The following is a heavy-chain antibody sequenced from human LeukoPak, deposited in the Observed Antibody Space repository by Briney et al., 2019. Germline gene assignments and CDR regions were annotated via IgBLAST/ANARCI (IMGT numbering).Heavy chain of an antibody. V-gene: IGHV3-9*01. CDR2: ISWNSGSI. Sequence: GGSLRLSCAASGFTFSSYGMPWVRQAPGKGLEWVSGISWNSGSIGYADSVKGRFTISRDNAKNSLYLQMNSLRAEDTALYYCASSLVAGRNFDYWGQGTLVTVSS. CDR1: GFTFSSYG. J-gene: IGHJ4*02. D-gene: IGHD6-19*01. CDR3: ASSLVAGRNFDY.